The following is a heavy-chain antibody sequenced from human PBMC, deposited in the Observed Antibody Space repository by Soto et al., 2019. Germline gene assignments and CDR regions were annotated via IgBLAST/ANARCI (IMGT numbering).Heavy chain of an antibody. J-gene: IGHJ6*02. V-gene: IGHV3-23*01. CDR2: ISGSGATT. Sequence: GGSLRLSSASSGFTFSRYALSWVRQAPGKGLDWVSSISGSGATTHYADSVKGRFTISRDNPRNTLYLQMNSLTAEDTAVYYCAKRFASGSPYGLDVWGQGTTVTVSS. CDR1: GFTFSRYA. CDR3: AKRFASGSPYGLDV. D-gene: IGHD3-10*01.